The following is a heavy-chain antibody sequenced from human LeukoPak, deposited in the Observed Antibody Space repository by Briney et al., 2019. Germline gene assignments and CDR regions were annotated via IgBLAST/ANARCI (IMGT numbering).Heavy chain of an antibody. Sequence: PGGSLRLSCAASGFTFDDYAMHWVRQAPGKGLEWVSGISWNSGSIGYADSVKGRFTISRDNAKNSLYLQMNSLRAEDTALYYCAKDMDGYMTGESDYWGQGTLVTVSS. V-gene: IGHV3-9*01. CDR2: ISWNSGSI. J-gene: IGHJ4*02. CDR3: AKDMDGYMTGESDY. CDR1: GFTFDDYA. D-gene: IGHD5-24*01.